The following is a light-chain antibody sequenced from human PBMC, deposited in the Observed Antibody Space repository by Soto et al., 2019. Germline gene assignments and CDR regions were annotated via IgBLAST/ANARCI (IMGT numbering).Light chain of an antibody. CDR2: AAS. J-gene: IGKJ5*01. CDR3: QQADTFPIT. Sequence: DVQMTQSPSSVSASVVDRFTISCQASQGISRSLAWYQQKPGKAPKLLIYAASSLQSGVPSRFSGSGFGTDFTLTISSLQPEDSAIYYCQQADTFPITFGQGTRLEIK. V-gene: IGKV1D-12*01. CDR1: QGISRS.